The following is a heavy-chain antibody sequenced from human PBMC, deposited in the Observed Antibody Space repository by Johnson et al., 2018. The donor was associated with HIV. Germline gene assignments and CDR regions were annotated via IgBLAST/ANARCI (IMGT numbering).Heavy chain of an antibody. CDR3: AKDLSIAARPAAFDI. CDR1: GFTFSSYA. J-gene: IGHJ3*02. V-gene: IGHV3-48*01. CDR2: ISSSGSTM. D-gene: IGHD6-6*01. Sequence: VQLVESGGGVVQPGRSLRLSCAASGFTFSSYAMHWVRQAPGKGLEWVSYISSSGSTMYYADSVKGRFTISRDNSKNTLYLQMNSLRAEDTAVYYCAKDLSIAARPAAFDIWGQGTMVTVSS.